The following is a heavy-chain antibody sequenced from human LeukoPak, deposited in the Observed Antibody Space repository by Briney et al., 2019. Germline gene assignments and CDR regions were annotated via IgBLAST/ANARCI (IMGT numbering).Heavy chain of an antibody. D-gene: IGHD1-26*01. CDR2: IYYSGST. Sequence: PSETLSLTCTVSGGSISSSSYYWGWIRQPPGKGLEWIGSIYYSGSTYYNPSLKSRVTISVDTSKNQFSLKLSSVTAADTAVYYCARAPIVGASNDAFDIWGQGTMVTVSS. CDR1: GGSISSSSYY. CDR3: ARAPIVGASNDAFDI. J-gene: IGHJ3*02. V-gene: IGHV4-39*07.